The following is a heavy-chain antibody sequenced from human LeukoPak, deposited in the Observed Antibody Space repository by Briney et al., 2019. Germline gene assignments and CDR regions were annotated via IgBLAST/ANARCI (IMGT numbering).Heavy chain of an antibody. Sequence: GASVKVSCKASGYTFTGYYMHWVRQAPGQGLEWMGWINPDSGGTIYAQNFQGRVTMTRDTSISTAYMELSSLRSDDTAVYYCARAYDSSGYYSQGAFDIWGQGTMVTVSS. CDR3: ARAYDSSGYYSQGAFDI. CDR2: INPDSGGT. J-gene: IGHJ3*02. CDR1: GYTFTGYY. V-gene: IGHV1-2*02. D-gene: IGHD3-22*01.